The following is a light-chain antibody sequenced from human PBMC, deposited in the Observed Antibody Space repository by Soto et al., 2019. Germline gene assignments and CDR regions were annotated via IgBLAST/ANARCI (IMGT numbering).Light chain of an antibody. Sequence: DIVMTQSPLSLPVTPGEPASISCRSSQSLLHSNGYNYLDWLLQKPGKSPHILIYLCSDLASGEIDRFSVSGSGTVLPLKISMVEAEDIGVYYSRQVLQTPWTFVQGKKVDFK. CDR1: QSLLHSNGYNY. V-gene: IGKV2-28*01. J-gene: IGKJ1*01. CDR3: RQVLQTPWT. CDR2: LCS.